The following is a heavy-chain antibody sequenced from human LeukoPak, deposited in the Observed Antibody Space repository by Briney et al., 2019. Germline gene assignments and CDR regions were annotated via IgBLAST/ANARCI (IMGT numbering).Heavy chain of an antibody. V-gene: IGHV3-23*01. CDR1: GFTFSSYG. D-gene: IGHD3-22*01. Sequence: GGSLRLSCAASGFTFSSYGMSWVRQAPGKGLEWVSAISGSGGSTYYADSVKGRFTISRDNSKNTLYLQMNSLRAEDTAVYYCAKYSSGYYSYYFDYWGQGTLVTVSS. J-gene: IGHJ4*02. CDR3: AKYSSGYYSYYFDY. CDR2: ISGSGGST.